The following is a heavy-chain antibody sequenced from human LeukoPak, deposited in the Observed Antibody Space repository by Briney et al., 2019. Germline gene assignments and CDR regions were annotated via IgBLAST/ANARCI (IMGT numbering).Heavy chain of an antibody. CDR1: GYTFISHA. CDR2: INAGNGNT. J-gene: IGHJ4*02. CDR3: ARGGSGNLPYYFDH. D-gene: IGHD1-1*01. V-gene: IGHV1-3*01. Sequence: ASVKVSCKASGYTFISHAIHWVRQAPGQRLEWMGWINAGNGNTKYSQKFQGRVTITRDTSASTAYMEMSSLRSEDTAVYYCARGGSGNLPYYFDHWGQGTLVTVSS.